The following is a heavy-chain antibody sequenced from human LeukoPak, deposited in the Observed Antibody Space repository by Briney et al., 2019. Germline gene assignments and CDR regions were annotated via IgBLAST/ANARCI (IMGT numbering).Heavy chain of an antibody. CDR3: ARSNREAFWSGYELGSYYFDY. CDR2: IYTSGST. J-gene: IGHJ4*02. V-gene: IGHV4-4*07. CDR1: GGSISSYY. D-gene: IGHD3-3*01. Sequence: SETLSLTCTVSGGSISSYYWSWIRQPAGKGLEWIGRIYTSGSTNYDPSLKSRVTMSVDTSKNRFSLKLSSVTAADTAVYYCARSNREAFWSGYELGSYYFDYWGQGTLVTVSS.